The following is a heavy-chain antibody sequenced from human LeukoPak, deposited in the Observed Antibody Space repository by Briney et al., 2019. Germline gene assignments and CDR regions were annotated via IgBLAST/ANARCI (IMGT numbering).Heavy chain of an antibody. Sequence: PGGSLRLSCTASGFTFGDYAMSWVRQAPGKGLEWVGFIRSKAYGGTTEYAAYVKGRFTMSRDDSKSIAYLQMNSLNTEDTAVYSCTRDGGYSYGPVRAFDIWGQGTMVTVSS. V-gene: IGHV3-49*04. D-gene: IGHD5-18*01. J-gene: IGHJ3*02. CDR3: TRDGGYSYGPVRAFDI. CDR2: IRSKAYGGTT. CDR1: GFTFGDYA.